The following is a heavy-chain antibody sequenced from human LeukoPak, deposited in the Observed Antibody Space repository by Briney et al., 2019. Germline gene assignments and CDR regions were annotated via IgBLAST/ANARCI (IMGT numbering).Heavy chain of an antibody. CDR2: ISGSGGST. V-gene: IGHV3-23*01. CDR1: GFTFSSYA. Sequence: GSLRLSCAASGFTFSSYAMSWVRQAPGKGLEWVSAISGSGGSTYYADSVRGRFTISRDTSKNTLYLEMNSLRAEDTAIYYCARDGQQSSPYAYDYWGQGTLVTVSS. D-gene: IGHD2-2*01. CDR3: ARDGQQSSPYAYDY. J-gene: IGHJ4*02.